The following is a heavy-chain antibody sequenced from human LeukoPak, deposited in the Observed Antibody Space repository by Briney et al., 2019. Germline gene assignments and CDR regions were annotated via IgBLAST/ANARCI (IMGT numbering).Heavy chain of an antibody. CDR3: ARHLSGVTGYTYGRGIDY. V-gene: IGHV3-7*01. D-gene: IGHD5-18*01. Sequence: PGGSLRLSCAASGFTLSRYWMSWVRQAPGKGLEWVANIKKDVSEKYYVDSVKGRFTISRDNAKKSLYLQMNSLRAEDTAVYYCARHLSGVTGYTYGRGIDYWGQGTLVTVSS. J-gene: IGHJ4*02. CDR1: GFTLSRYW. CDR2: IKKDVSEK.